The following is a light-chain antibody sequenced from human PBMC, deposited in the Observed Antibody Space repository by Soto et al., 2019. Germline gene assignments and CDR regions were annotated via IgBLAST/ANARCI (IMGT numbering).Light chain of an antibody. J-gene: IGKJ5*01. V-gene: IGKV3-20*01. CDR2: GAS. CDR1: QCVSSSY. Sequence: EIVLTQSPGTLSLSPGERATLSCRASQCVSSSYLAWYQQKPGQAPRLLIYGASSRATGIPDRFSGSGSGTDFTLTISRLEPEDFAVYYCQQYGSSFITFGQGTRLEIK. CDR3: QQYGSSFIT.